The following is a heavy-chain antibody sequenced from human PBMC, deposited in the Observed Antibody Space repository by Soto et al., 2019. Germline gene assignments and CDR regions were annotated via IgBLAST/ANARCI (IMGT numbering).Heavy chain of an antibody. CDR3: ARYPARRYYGSGTYFLFDY. CDR1: GCTISSSSYY. Sequence: SETLSLTCTVSGCTISSSSYYWGWVRQPPGKGLEWIVSIYYSRSTYYNPSLKSRVTISLDTSKNQFSLKLSSVPAADTAVYYCARYPARRYYGSGTYFLFDYWGQGTLVTVSS. J-gene: IGHJ4*02. V-gene: IGHV4-39*01. D-gene: IGHD3-10*01. CDR2: IYYSRST.